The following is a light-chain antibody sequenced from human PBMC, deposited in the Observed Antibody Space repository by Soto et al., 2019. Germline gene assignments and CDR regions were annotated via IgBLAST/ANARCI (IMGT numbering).Light chain of an antibody. CDR2: EVT. Sequence: QSVLTQPPSASGSPGQSVTISCTGTSSDVGGYNYVSWYQQHPGKAPKLMIYEVTKRPSGVPDRFSGSKSGNTASLTVSGLQAEDEADYYCCSYAVSNNLGVLFGGGTKVTVL. CDR1: SSDVGGYNY. CDR3: CSYAVSNNLGVL. J-gene: IGLJ2*01. V-gene: IGLV2-8*01.